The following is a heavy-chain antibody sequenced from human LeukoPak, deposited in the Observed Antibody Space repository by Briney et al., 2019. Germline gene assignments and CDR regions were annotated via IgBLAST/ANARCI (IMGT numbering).Heavy chain of an antibody. J-gene: IGHJ6*03. V-gene: IGHV4-4*07. CDR2: INSNGIT. CDR3: ASSSNFYYYYMDV. CDR1: GGSISRYF. Sequence: PSDTLSLTCTVSGGSISRYFWTWIRQPPGQGLEWIGRINSNGITNYNPSLKSRVTMSIDTSKKEFSLKLSSVTAADTAIYYCASSSNFYYYYMDVWGKGTTVTVSS.